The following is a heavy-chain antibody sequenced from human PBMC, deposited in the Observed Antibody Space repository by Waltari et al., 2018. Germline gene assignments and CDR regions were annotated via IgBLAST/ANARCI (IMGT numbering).Heavy chain of an antibody. CDR2: IIPIFGTA. D-gene: IGHD6-13*01. V-gene: IGHV1-69*05. CDR1: GGTFSRYA. Sequence: QVQLVQSGAEVKKPGSSVTVSCKASGGTFSRYAISWVRQAPGQGLEWMGGIIPIFGTANYAQKFQGRVTITTDESTSTAYMELSSLRSEDTAVYYCARGGQQLVQGAFDIWGQGTMVTVSS. CDR3: ARGGQQLVQGAFDI. J-gene: IGHJ3*02.